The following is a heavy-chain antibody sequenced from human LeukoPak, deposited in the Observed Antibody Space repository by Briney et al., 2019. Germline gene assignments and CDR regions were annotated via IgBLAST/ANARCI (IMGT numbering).Heavy chain of an antibody. CDR3: AREKIYYDSSGYYQAFDY. V-gene: IGHV4-34*01. Sequence: SETLSLTCAVYGGSFSGYYWSWIRQPPGKGLEWIGEINHSGSTNYNPSLKSRVTISVDTSKNQFSLKLSSVTAADTAVYYCAREKIYYDSSGYYQAFDYWGQGTLVTVSS. CDR1: GGSFSGYY. D-gene: IGHD3-22*01. CDR2: INHSGST. J-gene: IGHJ4*02.